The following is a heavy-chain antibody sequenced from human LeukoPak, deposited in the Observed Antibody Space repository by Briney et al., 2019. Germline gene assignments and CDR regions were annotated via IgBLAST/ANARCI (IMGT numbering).Heavy chain of an antibody. CDR3: AKDPYSYGSYFDY. J-gene: IGHJ4*01. Sequence: PGGSLRLSCAASGFTFSGCGRHWVRQAPGKGLEWVAFIWHDGRDKYYADSVKGRFTISRDNSKNTLYLQMNSLRAEDTAMYYCAKDPYSYGSYFDYWGQGTLVTVSS. V-gene: IGHV3-30*02. CDR1: GFTFSGCG. CDR2: IWHDGRDK. D-gene: IGHD5-18*01.